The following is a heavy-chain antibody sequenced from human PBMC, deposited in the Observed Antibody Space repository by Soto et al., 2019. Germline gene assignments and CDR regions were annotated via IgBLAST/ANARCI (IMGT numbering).Heavy chain of an antibody. V-gene: IGHV1-46*01. CDR2: INPSGGST. CDR3: ARDLLVVLPAPYPLYHPYGMDV. Sequence: GASVKVSCKGSGYTFPSYYMHWVRQAPGKGLEWMGIINPSGGSTSYAQKFQGRVTMTRDTSTRAVYMELSSLRSDDTAGYYCARDLLVVLPAPYPLYHPYGMDVWGPGTSGTGFS. D-gene: IGHD2-2*01. J-gene: IGHJ6*02. CDR1: GYTFPSYY.